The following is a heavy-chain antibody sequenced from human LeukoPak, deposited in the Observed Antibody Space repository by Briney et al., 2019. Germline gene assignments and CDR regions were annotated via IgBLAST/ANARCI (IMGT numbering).Heavy chain of an antibody. CDR1: GFTFDDYG. V-gene: IGHV3-30*02. CDR3: AKDLSKGLLYRRGMYYFDY. CDR2: IRYDGSNK. D-gene: IGHD3-10*01. Sequence: GGSLRLSCAAFGFTFDDYGMHWVRQAPGKGLEWVAFIRYDGSNKYYADSVKGRFTISRDNSKNTLYLQMNSLRAEDTAVYYCAKDLSKGLLYRRGMYYFDYWGQGTLVTVSS. J-gene: IGHJ4*02.